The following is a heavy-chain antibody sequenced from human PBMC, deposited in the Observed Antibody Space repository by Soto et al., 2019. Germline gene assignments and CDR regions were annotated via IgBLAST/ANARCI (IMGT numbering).Heavy chain of an antibody. V-gene: IGHV2-5*01. CDR3: AHSSPTDIVVVVAAFDY. J-gene: IGHJ4*02. Sequence: GLDLEWLALIYWNDDKRYSPSLKSRLTITKDTSKNQVVLTMTNMDPVDTATYYCAHSSPTDIVVVVAAFDYWGQGTLVTVSS. CDR2: IYWNDDK. D-gene: IGHD2-15*01.